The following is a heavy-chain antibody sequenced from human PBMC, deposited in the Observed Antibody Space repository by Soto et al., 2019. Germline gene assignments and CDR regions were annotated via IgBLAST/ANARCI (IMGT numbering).Heavy chain of an antibody. Sequence: SETLSLTCTVSGGSISSYYWSWIRQPPGKGLEWIGYIYYSGSTNYNPSLKSRVTISVDTSKNQFSLKLISVTTAAPAVYYCAGGGRLNYFDYWGQGTLVTVSS. V-gene: IGHV4-59*01. CDR2: IYYSGST. CDR1: GGSISSYY. D-gene: IGHD2-15*01. J-gene: IGHJ4*02. CDR3: AGGGRLNYFDY.